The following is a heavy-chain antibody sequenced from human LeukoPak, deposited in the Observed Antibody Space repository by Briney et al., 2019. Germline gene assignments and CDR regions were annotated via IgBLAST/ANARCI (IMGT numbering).Heavy chain of an antibody. V-gene: IGHV3-49*04. J-gene: IGHJ4*02. Sequence: SGLTFGDYPMGWVRQAPGKGLEWVAYIRSKTYGATAEYAASVKGRFTISRDDSKNIASLQMNSLKTEDTAVYYCTRGPPFDYWGQGTLVSVSS. CDR1: GLTFGDYP. CDR3: TRGPPFDY. CDR2: IRSKTYGATA.